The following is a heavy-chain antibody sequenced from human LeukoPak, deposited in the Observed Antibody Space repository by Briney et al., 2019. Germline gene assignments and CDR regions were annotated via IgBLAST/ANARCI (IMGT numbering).Heavy chain of an antibody. V-gene: IGHV1-2*02. CDR1: GYTFTCYY. CDR3: ARDPRGVPPPSFDY. D-gene: IGHD2-8*01. J-gene: IGHJ4*02. Sequence: ASVKVSCKASGYTFTCYYMHWVRQAPGQGLEWMGWINPNSGGTNYAQKFQGRVTMTRDTSISTAYMELSRLRSDDTAVYYCARDPRGVPPPSFDYWGQGTLVTVSS. CDR2: INPNSGGT.